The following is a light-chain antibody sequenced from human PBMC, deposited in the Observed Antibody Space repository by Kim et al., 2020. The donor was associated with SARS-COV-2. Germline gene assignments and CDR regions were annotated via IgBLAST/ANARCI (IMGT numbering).Light chain of an antibody. V-gene: IGLV3-21*04. CDR3: QVWDSSSDHWV. CDR1: NIGSKS. J-gene: IGLJ3*02. CDR2: YDS. Sequence: APGKTARITWGGNNIGSKSVHWYQQEPGQAPVLVIYYDSDRPSGIPERFSGSNSGNTATLTISRVGAGDEADYYCQVWDSSSDHWVFGGGTQLTVL.